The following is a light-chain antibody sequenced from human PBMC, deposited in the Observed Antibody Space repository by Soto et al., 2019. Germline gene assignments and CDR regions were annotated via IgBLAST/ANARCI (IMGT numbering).Light chain of an antibody. Sequence: QLVLTQSPSASASLGASVKLTCTLSSGHSSYAIAWHQQQPEKGPRYLMKLSSDGSHSKGDRIPDRFSGSSSGAERYLTIPSLQYEDEADYYCQTWDTGARVVFGGGTKLTVL. CDR2: LSSDGSH. J-gene: IGLJ2*01. CDR1: SGHSSYA. CDR3: QTWDTGARVV. V-gene: IGLV4-69*01.